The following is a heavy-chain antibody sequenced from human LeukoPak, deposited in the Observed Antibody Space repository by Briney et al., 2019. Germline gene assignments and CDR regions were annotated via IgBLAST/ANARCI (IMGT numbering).Heavy chain of an antibody. CDR3: ARAPLAIAVAGHYFDY. CDR1: GGTFSSYA. V-gene: IGHV1-69*05. CDR2: IIPIFGTT. Sequence: SXKVSCKASGGTFSSYAISWVRQARGQGVEWMGGIIPIFGTTNYSQYFQRRLTITTDESTSTSYMELSSLRSEDTAVYYCARAPLAIAVAGHYFDYWGQGTLVTVSS. D-gene: IGHD6-19*01. J-gene: IGHJ4*02.